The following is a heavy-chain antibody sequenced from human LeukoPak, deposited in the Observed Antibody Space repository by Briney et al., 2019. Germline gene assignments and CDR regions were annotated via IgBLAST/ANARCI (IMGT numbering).Heavy chain of an antibody. CDR1: GFTFSSYS. Sequence: GSLRLSCAASGFTFSSYSMNWVRQPPGKGLEWIGSIYYSGSTYYNPSLKSRVTISVDTSKNQFSLKLSSVTAADTAVYYCAGGKGYDILTGYSEPLDYWGQGTLVTVSS. CDR3: AGGKGYDILTGYSEPLDY. D-gene: IGHD3-9*01. J-gene: IGHJ4*02. V-gene: IGHV4-39*07. CDR2: IYYSGST.